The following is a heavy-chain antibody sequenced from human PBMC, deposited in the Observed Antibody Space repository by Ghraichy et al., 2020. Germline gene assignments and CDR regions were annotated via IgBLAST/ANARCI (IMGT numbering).Heavy chain of an antibody. CDR3: AHSVLDLTYYYYGMDV. V-gene: IGHV2-5*01. J-gene: IGHJ6*02. CDR1: GFSLSTSGVG. D-gene: IGHD3/OR15-3a*01. CDR2: IYWNDDK. Sequence: SGPTLVKPTQTLTLTCTFSGFSLSTSGVGVDWIRQPPGKALEWLALIYWNDDKRYSPSLKSRLTITKDTSKNQVVLTMTNMDPVDTATYYCAHSVLDLTYYYYGMDVWGQGTTVTVSS.